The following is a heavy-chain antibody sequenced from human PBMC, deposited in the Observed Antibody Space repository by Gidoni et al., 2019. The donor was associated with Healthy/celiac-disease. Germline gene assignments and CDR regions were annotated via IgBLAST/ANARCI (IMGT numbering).Heavy chain of an antibody. CDR3: ARELSYCGGDCYEPYFDY. CDR2: IWYDGCNQ. CDR1: GFSVSSYG. J-gene: IGHJ4*02. V-gene: IGHV3-33*01. Sequence: QVQLVESGGGVVQRGRSLRLSCAASGFSVSSYGEHWVRQAPVKGLGCVAVIWYDGCNQYYADSVKGRFTISRDNSKNTLYLQMNSLRAEDTAVYYCARELSYCGGDCYEPYFDYWGQGTLVTVSS. D-gene: IGHD2-21*02.